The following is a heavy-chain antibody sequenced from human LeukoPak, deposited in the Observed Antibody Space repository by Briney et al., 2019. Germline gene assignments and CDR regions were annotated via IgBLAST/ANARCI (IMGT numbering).Heavy chain of an antibody. V-gene: IGHV5-51*01. J-gene: IGHJ4*02. CDR1: GYSFTSYW. Sequence: GESLKISCKGCGYSFTSYWIGWVRQMPGKGLEWMGIIYPGDSDTRYSPSFQGQVTIAADKSISTTYLQWSSLKASDTAMYYCARTTGYDFWSGYCYDYWGQGTLVTVSS. CDR3: ARTTGYDFWSGYCYDY. D-gene: IGHD3-3*01. CDR2: IYPGDSDT.